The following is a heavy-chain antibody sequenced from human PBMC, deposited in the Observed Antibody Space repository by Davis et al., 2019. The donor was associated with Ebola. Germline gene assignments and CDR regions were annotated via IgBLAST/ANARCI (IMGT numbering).Heavy chain of an antibody. J-gene: IGHJ4*02. CDR1: GFTFSDYY. V-gene: IGHV3-7*01. Sequence: PGGSLRLSCAASGFTFSDYYMNWVRQAPGKGLEWVANIKHDGTENYYVDSVKGRFTISIDNAKKSVYLQMISLRADDTGVNYCVRGVGMVPGDYWGQGTQVIVSS. CDR3: VRGVGMVPGDY. D-gene: IGHD3-10*01. CDR2: IKHDGTEN.